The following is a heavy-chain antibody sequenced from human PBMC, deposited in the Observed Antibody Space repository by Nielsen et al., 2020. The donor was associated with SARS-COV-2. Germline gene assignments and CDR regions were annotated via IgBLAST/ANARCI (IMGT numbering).Heavy chain of an antibody. J-gene: IGHJ1*01. D-gene: IGHD1-14*01. Sequence: GESLKISCAASGFIVSNKYMNWVRQAPGKGLEWVAVISYDGDNQYYADSVKGRFTISRDNSKNTLFLQMNTLRPEDTGVYYCATDGKGGSEYFQDWGQGTLVTVSS. CDR3: ATDGKGGSEYFQD. CDR1: GFIVSNKY. V-gene: IGHV3-30*03. CDR2: ISYDGDNQ.